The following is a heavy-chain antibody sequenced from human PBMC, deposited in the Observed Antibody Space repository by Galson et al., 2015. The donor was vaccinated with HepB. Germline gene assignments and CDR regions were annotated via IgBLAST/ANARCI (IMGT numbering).Heavy chain of an antibody. Sequence: SLRLSCAASGFTFSSYSMNWVRQAPGKGLEWVSSINSSSSYIYYADSVKGRFTISRDNAKNSLYLQMNSLRAEDTAVYYCARNPGRYSYSNDASDIWGPGTMVTASS. CDR2: INSSSSYI. J-gene: IGHJ3*02. V-gene: IGHV3-21*01. CDR1: GFTFSSYS. D-gene: IGHD5-18*01. CDR3: ARNPGRYSYSNDASDI.